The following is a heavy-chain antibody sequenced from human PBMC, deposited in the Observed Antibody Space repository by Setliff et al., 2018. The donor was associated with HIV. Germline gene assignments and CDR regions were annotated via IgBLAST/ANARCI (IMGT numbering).Heavy chain of an antibody. CDR2: LYDSVNT. CDR1: GGSIISSNYY. J-gene: IGHJ4*02. CDR3: ARHEAYFDY. V-gene: IGHV4-39*01. Sequence: PSETLSLTCTVSGGSIISSNYYWGWVRQPPGKGLEWIGSLYDSVNTYHNPSLKSRVTISVDTSKTQFSLKLTSVTAADTAVYYCARHEAYFDYWGQGALVTVSS.